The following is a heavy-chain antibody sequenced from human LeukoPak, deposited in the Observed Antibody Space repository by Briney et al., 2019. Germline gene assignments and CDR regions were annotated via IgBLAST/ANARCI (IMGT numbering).Heavy chain of an antibody. V-gene: IGHV3-64D*06. Sequence: GGSLRLSCSASGFTFSSYTIHWVRQAPGKGLEFVSAITSNGGSAYYADSVKGRFTISRDNSKNTVYLQISSLRAEDTAVYYCVIVRGYFDSSGSDYWGQGTLVTVSS. J-gene: IGHJ4*02. D-gene: IGHD3-9*01. CDR1: GFTFSSYT. CDR2: ITSNGGSA. CDR3: VIVRGYFDSSGSDY.